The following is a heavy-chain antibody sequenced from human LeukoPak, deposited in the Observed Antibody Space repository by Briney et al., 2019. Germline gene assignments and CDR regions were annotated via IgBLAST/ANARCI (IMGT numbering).Heavy chain of an antibody. D-gene: IGHD5-18*01. J-gene: IGHJ4*02. CDR2: IAYDGSNK. CDR3: ARIGGYSYGLAYFDY. CDR1: GFTFSSYA. Sequence: GGSLRLSCAASGFTFSSYAMHWVRQAPGKGLEWVALIAYDGSNKYYADSVKGRFTISRDNSKNTLYLQMNSLRAEDTAVYYCARIGGYSYGLAYFDYWGQGTLVTVSS. V-gene: IGHV3-30*04.